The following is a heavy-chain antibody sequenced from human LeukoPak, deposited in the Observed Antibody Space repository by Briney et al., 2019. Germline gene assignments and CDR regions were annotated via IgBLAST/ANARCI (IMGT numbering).Heavy chain of an antibody. D-gene: IGHD1-26*01. CDR3: ARRAIYSSSGSYYYFDY. V-gene: IGHV5-51*01. CDR1: GYNFVTYW. CDR2: IYPGDSDT. J-gene: IGHJ4*02. Sequence: GESLKISCKGSGYNFVTYWIGWVRPMPGKGLEWMGIIYPGDSDTRYSPSFQGQVTISADKSITTAYLQWSSLKASDTAMYYCARRAIYSSSGSYYYFDYWGQGTLVTVSS.